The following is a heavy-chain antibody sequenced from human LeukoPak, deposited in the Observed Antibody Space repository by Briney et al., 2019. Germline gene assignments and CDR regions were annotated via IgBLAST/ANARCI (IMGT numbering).Heavy chain of an antibody. Sequence: PSETLSLTCAVYGGSFSGYYWSWIRQPPGKGLEWIGYIYYSGSTNYNPSLKSRVTISVDTSKNQFSLKLSSGTAADTAVYYCAREDFWSGYYIWGQGTLVTVSS. CDR2: IYYSGST. CDR3: AREDFWSGYYI. J-gene: IGHJ4*02. D-gene: IGHD3-3*01. CDR1: GGSFSGYY. V-gene: IGHV4-59*01.